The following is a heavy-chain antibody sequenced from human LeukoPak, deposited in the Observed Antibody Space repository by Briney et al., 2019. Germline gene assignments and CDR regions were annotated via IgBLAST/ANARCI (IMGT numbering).Heavy chain of an antibody. V-gene: IGHV1-18*04. CDR3: ARLPGSTNGYFDY. CDR1: GYTFTSYY. D-gene: IGHD1-1*01. J-gene: IGHJ4*02. Sequence: ASVKVSCKASGYTFTSYYMHWVRQAPGQGLEGMGWNTVYNGNSNYAQKFQGRVTMTTDTSTSTVYMELRSLRSDDTAVYYCARLPGSTNGYFDYWGQGTLVTVSS. CDR2: NTVYNGNS.